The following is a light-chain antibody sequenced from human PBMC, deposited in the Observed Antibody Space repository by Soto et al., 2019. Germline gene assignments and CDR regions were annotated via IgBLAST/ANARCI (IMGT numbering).Light chain of an antibody. CDR1: YSDIGAYNY. V-gene: IGLV2-8*01. Sequence: QSVLTQPPSASGSPGQSVTIPCTGTYSDIGAYNYVSWYQQRPGEAPKLIIYEVXXXPSGVHDRIFASKSGNKASLTVSGLQADDEANYYCSSFKGTNSFVFVTGSKGT. CDR3: SSFKGTNSFV. CDR2: EVX. J-gene: IGLJ1*01.